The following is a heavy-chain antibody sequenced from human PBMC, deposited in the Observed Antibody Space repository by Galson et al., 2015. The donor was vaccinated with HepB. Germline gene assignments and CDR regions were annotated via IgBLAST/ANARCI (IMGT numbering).Heavy chain of an antibody. CDR3: ARVGVFRYLWGGYFDY. Sequence: SVKVSCKASGYTFTSYDISWVRQAPGQGLEWMGGIIPIFGTANYAQKFQGRVTITADESTSTAYMELSSLRSEDTAVYYCARVGVFRYLWGGYFDYWGQGTLVTVSS. J-gene: IGHJ4*02. CDR2: IIPIFGTA. D-gene: IGHD3-9*01. V-gene: IGHV1-69*13. CDR1: GYTFTSYD.